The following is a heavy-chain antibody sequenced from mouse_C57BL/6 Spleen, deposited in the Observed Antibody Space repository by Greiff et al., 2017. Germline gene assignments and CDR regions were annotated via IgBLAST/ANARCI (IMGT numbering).Heavy chain of an antibody. CDR2: IYPGSGST. D-gene: IGHD1-1*01. J-gene: IGHJ2*01. CDR3: ARSAYYYGSSYGYYFDY. V-gene: IGHV1-55*01. Sequence: VQLQQPGAELVKPGASVKMSCKASGYTFTSYWITWVKQRPGQGLEWIGDIYPGSGSTNYNEKFKSKATLTVDTSSSTAYMQLSSLTSEDSAVYYCARSAYYYGSSYGYYFDYWGQGTTLTVSS. CDR1: GYTFTSYW.